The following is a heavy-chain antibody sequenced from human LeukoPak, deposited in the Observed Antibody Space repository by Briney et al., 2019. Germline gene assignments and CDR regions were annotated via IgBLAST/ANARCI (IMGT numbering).Heavy chain of an antibody. CDR1: GYTFTSYD. D-gene: IGHD3-16*01. J-gene: IGHJ6*02. V-gene: IGHV1-8*01. CDR2: MNPNSGNT. Sequence: ASVKVSCKASGYTFTSYDINWVRQATGQGLEWMGWMNPNSGNTGYAQKFQGRVTMTRNTSISTAYMELSSLRSEDTAVYYCASLRGSGGIYGMDVWGQGTTVTVSS. CDR3: ASLRGSGGIYGMDV.